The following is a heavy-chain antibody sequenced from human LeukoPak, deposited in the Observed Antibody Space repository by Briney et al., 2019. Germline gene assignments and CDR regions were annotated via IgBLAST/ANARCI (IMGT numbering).Heavy chain of an antibody. V-gene: IGHV3-49*03. CDR3: TRDRGAYNLYDY. CDR2: IRSKAYGETA. CDR1: GFTFGDYA. Sequence: PPGRSLRLSCTASGFTFGDYAMSWIRQAPGKGLEWVGFIRSKAYGETADYAASVKGRFTISRDDSKAIAYLQMNSLKTEDTAVYHCTRDRGAYNLYDYWGQGTLVTVSS. D-gene: IGHD1-1*01. J-gene: IGHJ4*02.